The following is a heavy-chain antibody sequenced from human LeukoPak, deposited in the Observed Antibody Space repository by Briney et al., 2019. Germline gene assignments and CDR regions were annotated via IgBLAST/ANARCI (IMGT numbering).Heavy chain of an antibody. D-gene: IGHD6-13*01. CDR1: GYTFTSHD. CDR3: ASALKGGSAGTLIDC. Sequence: ASVKVSCKASGYTFTSHDINWVRQATGQGLEWMGWMNPNSGNTGYAQKFQDRVTMTRNTSISTAYMELSSLESEDTAVYYCASALKGGSAGTLIDCWGQGTLVTVSS. V-gene: IGHV1-8*01. J-gene: IGHJ4*02. CDR2: MNPNSGNT.